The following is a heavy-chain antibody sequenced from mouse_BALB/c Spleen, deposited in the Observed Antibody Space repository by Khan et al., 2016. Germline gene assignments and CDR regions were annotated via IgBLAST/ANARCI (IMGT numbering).Heavy chain of an antibody. D-gene: IGHD2-10*02. CDR3: ARKYGNYFDD. Sequence: QVELQQSGAELVKPGASVKMSYKASGYTFTSYWMHWVKQRPGQGLEWIGYINPSTGYTEYNQKFKDKATLTADKSSSTVFMQLSSLTSEDAAVYYCARKYGNYFDDWCQGTTLTVSS. J-gene: IGHJ2*01. CDR1: GYTFTSYW. CDR2: INPSTGYT. V-gene: IGHV1-7*01.